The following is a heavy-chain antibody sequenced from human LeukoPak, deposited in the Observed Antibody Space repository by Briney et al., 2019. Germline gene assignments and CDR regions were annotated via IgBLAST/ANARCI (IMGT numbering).Heavy chain of an antibody. D-gene: IGHD3-22*01. J-gene: IGHJ4*02. V-gene: IGHV3-7*03. CDR1: GFTFSRNW. CDR2: IKHDGSEK. CDR3: ARYYDDSNGYPRYLDY. Sequence: GGSLRLSCAASGFTFSRNWMTWVRQAPGKGLEWVANIKHDGSEKYYVDSVKGRFTVSRDSAKSSLYLQMNSLRAEDTALYYCARYYDDSNGYPRYLDYWGQGTLVTVSS.